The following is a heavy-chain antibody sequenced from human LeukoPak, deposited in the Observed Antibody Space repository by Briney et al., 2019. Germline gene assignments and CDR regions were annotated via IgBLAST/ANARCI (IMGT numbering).Heavy chain of an antibody. CDR2: INHSGST. D-gene: IGHD6-6*01. Sequence: PSETLSLTCAVYGGSFSGYYWSWIRQPPGKGLEWIGEINHSGSTNYNTSLKSRVTISVDTSKTQFSLKLSSVPAADTAVYYCARARGSSSSDYWGQGTLVTVSS. CDR1: GGSFSGYY. V-gene: IGHV4-34*01. J-gene: IGHJ4*02. CDR3: ARARGSSSSDY.